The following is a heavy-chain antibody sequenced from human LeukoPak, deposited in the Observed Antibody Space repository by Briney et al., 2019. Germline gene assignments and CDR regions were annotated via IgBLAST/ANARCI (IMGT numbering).Heavy chain of an antibody. D-gene: IGHD3-3*01. CDR3: ARAPVATYYDFWSGYYKGTFFDY. CDR2: INPNSGGT. CDR1: GYTFTGYY. Sequence: ASVKVSCKASGYTFTGYYMHWVRQASGQGLEWMGWINPNSGGTNYAQKFQGRVTMTRDTSISTAYMELSRLRSDDTAVYYCARAPVATYYDFWSGYYKGTFFDYWGQGTLVTVSS. V-gene: IGHV1-2*02. J-gene: IGHJ4*02.